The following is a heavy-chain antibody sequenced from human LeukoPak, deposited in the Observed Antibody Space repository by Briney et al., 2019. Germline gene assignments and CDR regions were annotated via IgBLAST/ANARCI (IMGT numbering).Heavy chain of an antibody. V-gene: IGHV1-69*05. CDR2: IIPIFGTA. Sequence: ASVKVSCKASGGTFSSYAISWVRQAPGQGLEWMGGIIPIFGTANYAQKFQGRVTITTDESTSTAYMELSSLRSEDTAVYYCARGAERYAHYYFDYWGQGTLVTVSS. D-gene: IGHD1-1*01. CDR3: ARGAERYAHYYFDY. J-gene: IGHJ4*02. CDR1: GGTFSSYA.